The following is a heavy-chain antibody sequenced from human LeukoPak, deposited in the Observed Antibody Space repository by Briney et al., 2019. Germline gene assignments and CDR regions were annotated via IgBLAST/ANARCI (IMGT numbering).Heavy chain of an antibody. CDR2: IKQDGSEK. CDR3: ARVPFYDFWSGPGYFDY. D-gene: IGHD3-3*01. V-gene: IGHV3-7*01. CDR1: GFTFSSYW. Sequence: PGGSLRLSCAASGFTFSSYWMSWVRQAPGKGLEWVANIKQDGSEKYYVDSVKGRFTISRDNAKNSLYLQMNSLRAEDTAVYYCARVPFYDFWSGPGYFDYWGQGTLVTVSS. J-gene: IGHJ4*02.